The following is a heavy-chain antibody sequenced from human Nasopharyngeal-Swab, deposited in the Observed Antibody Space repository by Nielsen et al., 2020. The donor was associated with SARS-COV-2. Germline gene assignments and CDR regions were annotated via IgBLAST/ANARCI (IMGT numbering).Heavy chain of an antibody. CDR3: ARDTIVVVADY. D-gene: IGHD3-22*01. Sequence: ASVKVSCKASGYTFSRYGISWVRQAPGQGLEWMGWISVDNSKTDYAQKLQGRVTMTTDTSTSTAYMELRSLRSDDTAVYYCARDTIVVVADYWGQGTLVTVSS. CDR2: ISVDNSKT. J-gene: IGHJ4*02. CDR1: GYTFSRYG. V-gene: IGHV1-18*01.